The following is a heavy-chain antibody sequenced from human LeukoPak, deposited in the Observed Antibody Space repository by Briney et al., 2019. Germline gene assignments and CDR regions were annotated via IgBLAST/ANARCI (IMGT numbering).Heavy chain of an antibody. CDR3: ARMSTGYYDDY. CDR2: ISSRTTTI. D-gene: IGHD3-9*01. CDR1: GFSFSTYG. V-gene: IGHV3-48*01. J-gene: IGHJ4*02. Sequence: GGSLRLSCVTSGFSFSTYGMNWVRQAPGKGLEWVLYISSRTTTIYYADSVKGRFTISRDDAKNSLYLQMNSLRVEDTALYYCARMSTGYYDDYWGQGTRVTVSS.